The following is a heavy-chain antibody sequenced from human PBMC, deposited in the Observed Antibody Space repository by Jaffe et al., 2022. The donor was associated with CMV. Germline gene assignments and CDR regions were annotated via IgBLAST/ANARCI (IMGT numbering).Heavy chain of an antibody. D-gene: IGHD1-26*01. J-gene: IGHJ4*02. CDR3: ARLQMVGGNLPYYFDY. Sequence: QLQLQESGPGLVKPSETLSLTCTVSGGSISSRNYYWGWVRQPPGKGLEWIGSIYYSGNTYYNPSLKSRVTISVDTSKSQFSLRLSSVTAADTAVYYCARLQMVGGNLPYYFDYWGQGTLVTVSS. V-gene: IGHV4-39*01. CDR2: IYYSGNT. CDR1: GGSISSRNYY.